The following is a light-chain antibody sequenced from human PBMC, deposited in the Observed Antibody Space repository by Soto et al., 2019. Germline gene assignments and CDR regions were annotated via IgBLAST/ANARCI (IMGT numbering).Light chain of an antibody. CDR1: QSLVYSDGNTY. V-gene: IGKV2-30*01. CDR2: KVS. J-gene: IGKJ5*01. CDR3: MQGTHWPIT. Sequence: VVMTQSQLSLPVTLGQPSSISCRSSQSLVYSDGNTYFSWFQQRPGRSPRRLIYKVSNRDSGVPARFSGSGSGTDFALKISRVEAEDVGVYYCMQGTHWPITFGQGTRLE.